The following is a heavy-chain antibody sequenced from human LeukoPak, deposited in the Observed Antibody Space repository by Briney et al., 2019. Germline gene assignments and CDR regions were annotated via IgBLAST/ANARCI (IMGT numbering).Heavy chain of an antibody. Sequence: ASVKVSCKASGYTFTGYYMHWVRQAPGQGLEWMGWISAYNGNTNYAQKLQGRVTMTTDTSTSTAYMELRSLRSDDTAVYYCARDQTGYCSGGNCYGVMKDWGQGTLVTVSS. V-gene: IGHV1-18*04. CDR1: GYTFTGYY. J-gene: IGHJ4*02. D-gene: IGHD2-15*01. CDR3: ARDQTGYCSGGNCYGVMKD. CDR2: ISAYNGNT.